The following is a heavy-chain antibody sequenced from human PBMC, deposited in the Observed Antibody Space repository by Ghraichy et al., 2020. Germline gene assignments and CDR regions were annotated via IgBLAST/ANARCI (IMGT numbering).Heavy chain of an antibody. Sequence: GGSLRLSCAASGFTFSRYWMHWVRQAPGKGLVRVSRINSDGSSTSYADSVKGRFTISRDNAKNTLYLQMNSLRDEDTAVYYCARGTGVEGTVVVLFDYWGQGTLVTVSS. CDR2: INSDGSST. CDR1: GFTFSRYW. D-gene: IGHD1-26*01. V-gene: IGHV3-74*01. J-gene: IGHJ4*02. CDR3: ARGTGVEGTVVVLFDY.